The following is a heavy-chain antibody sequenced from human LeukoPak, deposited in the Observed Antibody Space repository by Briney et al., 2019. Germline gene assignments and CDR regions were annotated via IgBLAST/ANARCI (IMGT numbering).Heavy chain of an antibody. Sequence: SETLSPTCTVSGGSISSYYWSWIRQPAGKGLEWIGRIYTSGSTNYNPPLKSRVTMSVDTSKNQFSLKLSSVTAADTAVYYCAGSRYYDILTGSPHDAFDIWGQGTMVTVSS. D-gene: IGHD3-9*01. CDR2: IYTSGST. V-gene: IGHV4-4*07. CDR1: GGSISSYY. CDR3: AGSRYYDILTGSPHDAFDI. J-gene: IGHJ3*02.